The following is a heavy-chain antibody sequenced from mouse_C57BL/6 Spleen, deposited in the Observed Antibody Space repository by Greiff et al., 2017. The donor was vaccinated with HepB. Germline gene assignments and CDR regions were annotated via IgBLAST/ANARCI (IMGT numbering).Heavy chain of an antibody. CDR2: IDPETGGT. CDR3: TRLGGLRSDY. D-gene: IGHD2-4*01. Sequence: QVQLQQSGAELVRPGASVTLSCKASGYTFTDYEMHWVKQTPVHGLEWIGAIDPETGGTAYNQKFKGKAILTADKSSSTAYMELRSLTSEDSAVYYCTRLGGLRSDYWGQGTTLTVSS. V-gene: IGHV1-15*01. CDR1: GYTFTDYE. J-gene: IGHJ2*01.